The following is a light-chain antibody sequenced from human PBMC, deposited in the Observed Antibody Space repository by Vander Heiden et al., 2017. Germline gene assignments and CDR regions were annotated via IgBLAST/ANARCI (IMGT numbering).Light chain of an antibody. CDR3: QQYYSTPLT. V-gene: IGKV4-1*01. CDR2: WAS. J-gene: IGKJ4*01. Sequence: DIVMTQSPDYLAVSLGERATINCKSSQSVLYSSNNKTYLAWYQQKPGQPPKLLIYWASTRESGVPDRFSGSGSGTDFTLTISSLQAEDVAVYYCQQYYSTPLTFGGGTKVEIK. CDR1: QSVLYSSNNKTY.